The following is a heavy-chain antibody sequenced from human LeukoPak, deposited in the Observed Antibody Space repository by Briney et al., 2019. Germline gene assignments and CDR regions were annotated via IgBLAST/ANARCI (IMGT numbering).Heavy chain of an antibody. D-gene: IGHD2-21*02. J-gene: IGHJ3*01. CDR1: GYTFTNHD. V-gene: IGHV1-8*01. CDR2: MTPNSGNT. CDR3: AFCGGDCGGAFDV. Sequence: ASVKVSCKASGYTFTNHDINWLRQATAQGLEWMAWMTPNSGNTGHAQKFQGRLTMTRDISISTAYMELSSLRSEDTAVYYCAFCGGDCGGAFDVWGQGTMVTVSS.